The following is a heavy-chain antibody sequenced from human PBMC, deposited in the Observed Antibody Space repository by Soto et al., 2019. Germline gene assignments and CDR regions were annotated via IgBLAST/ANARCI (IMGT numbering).Heavy chain of an antibody. Sequence: SETLSLTCTVSGDSVSSYYWSWIRQPPGKGLEWIGYIYYSGSTNYNPSLKSRVTISVDTSKNQFSLKLSSMTAADTAVYYCARSHDILTGFSSPHFDYWGQGTLVTVSS. CDR2: IYYSGST. CDR1: GDSVSSYY. J-gene: IGHJ4*02. CDR3: ARSHDILTGFSSPHFDY. D-gene: IGHD3-9*01. V-gene: IGHV4-59*02.